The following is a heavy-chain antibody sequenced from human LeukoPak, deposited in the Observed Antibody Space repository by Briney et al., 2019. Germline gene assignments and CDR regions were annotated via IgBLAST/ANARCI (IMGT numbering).Heavy chain of an antibody. CDR2: ISKTSTNI. CDR3: VRGDGDLFDF. V-gene: IGHV3-21*01. CDR1: GFTFRTYN. J-gene: IGHJ4*02. Sequence: GVSLRLSCAASGFTFRTYNMNWVRQAPGKGLEWVSFISKTSTNIYYGDSVKGRFTISRDNAKNSIHLQMGSLRVEDTAVYYCVRGDGDLFDFWGQGTLVSVSS. D-gene: IGHD4-17*01.